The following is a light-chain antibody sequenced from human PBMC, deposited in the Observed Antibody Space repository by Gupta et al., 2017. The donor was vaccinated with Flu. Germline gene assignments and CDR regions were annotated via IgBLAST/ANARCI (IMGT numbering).Light chain of an antibody. CDR2: EVS. CDR1: SSDVGSYNL. Sequence: SITISCSGTSSDVGSYNLVSWYQQHPGKAPKVMIYEVSKRPSGVPNRFSGSKSGNTASLTISGLQAEDEADYYCCSDAGSSTLVFGGGTKLTVL. V-gene: IGLV2-23*02. CDR3: CSDAGSSTLV. J-gene: IGLJ3*02.